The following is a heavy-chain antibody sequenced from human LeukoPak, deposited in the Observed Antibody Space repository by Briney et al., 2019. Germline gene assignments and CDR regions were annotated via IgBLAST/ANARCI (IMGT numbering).Heavy chain of an antibody. CDR2: ISGSGANT. Sequence: GGSLRLSCAASGLTFSSYGMTWVRRAPGKGLEWVSAISGSGANTYFADSVKGRFTISRDNSNNTLYLQMNSLRAEDTAVYYCAKRSGFSSGWLDFWDQGTLVTVSS. CDR1: GLTFSSYG. V-gene: IGHV3-23*01. D-gene: IGHD6-19*01. CDR3: AKRSGFSSGWLDF. J-gene: IGHJ4*02.